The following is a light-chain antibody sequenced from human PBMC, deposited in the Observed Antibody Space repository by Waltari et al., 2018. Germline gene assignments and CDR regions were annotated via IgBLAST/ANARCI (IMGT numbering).Light chain of an antibody. CDR3: QQYESRYST. J-gene: IGKJ2*01. CDR1: QSIRNW. Sequence: DIQMTQSPSTLSASIGDRVTITCRASQSIRNWLAWYQQKAGEAPKLLIQQASILESGVPSRFSGSGSGTEFSLTISSLQPDDFATYFCQQYESRYSTFGQGTKLEIK. CDR2: QAS. V-gene: IGKV1-5*03.